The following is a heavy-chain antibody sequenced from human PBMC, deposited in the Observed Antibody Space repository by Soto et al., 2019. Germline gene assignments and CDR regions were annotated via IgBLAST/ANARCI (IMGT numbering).Heavy chain of an antibody. J-gene: IGHJ5*02. CDR1: GYTFTSYD. CDR3: ALVVANWFDP. Sequence: QVQLVQSGAEVKKPGASVKVSCKASGYTFTSYDIHWVRQATGQGPEWMGWMNPFSTNTAYAQKFQGRVTMTRNTSISTAYMELSSLRSEDTAVYYCALVVANWFDPWGQGTLVTVSS. V-gene: IGHV1-8*01. D-gene: IGHD3-22*01. CDR2: MNPFSTNT.